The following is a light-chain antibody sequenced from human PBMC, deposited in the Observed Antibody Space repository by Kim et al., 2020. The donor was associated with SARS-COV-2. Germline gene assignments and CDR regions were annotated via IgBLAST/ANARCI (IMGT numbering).Light chain of an antibody. Sequence: QSVLTQPASVSGSPGQTITISCTGTSSDVGGYNYVSWYQQHPGKAPKLMIYDVSNRPSGVSSRFSGSKSGNTASLTISWLQAEDEADYYCSSYTSSSTRVFGGGTQLTVL. CDR3: SSYTSSSTRV. V-gene: IGLV2-14*03. CDR1: SSDVGGYNY. J-gene: IGLJ3*02. CDR2: DVS.